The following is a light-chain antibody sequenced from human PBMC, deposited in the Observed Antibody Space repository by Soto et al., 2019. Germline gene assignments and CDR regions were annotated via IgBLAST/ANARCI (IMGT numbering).Light chain of an antibody. Sequence: EIVLTQSPATLSLSPGERATLSCRASQSVPRHFAWYQQKPGQAPRLLIYDISNRATGIPARFSGSGSGTAFTLIISSLEPEDSAVYYCQQRSSWPRNTFGQGTKLEI. V-gene: IGKV3-11*01. CDR2: DIS. CDR1: QSVPRH. CDR3: QQRSSWPRNT. J-gene: IGKJ2*01.